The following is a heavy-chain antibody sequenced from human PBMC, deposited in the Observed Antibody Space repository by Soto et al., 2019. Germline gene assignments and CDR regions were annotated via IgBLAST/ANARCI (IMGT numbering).Heavy chain of an antibody. D-gene: IGHD3-10*01. J-gene: IGHJ4*02. CDR3: ARTNYYGSGSYSDFDY. Sequence: SVKVSCKAPGGTFSSYAISWVRQAPGQGLEWMGGIIPIFDTTNYAQKFQGRVTITADGSTSTAYMELSSLRSEDTAVYYCARTNYYGSGSYSDFDYWGQGTLVTVSS. CDR1: GGTFSSYA. CDR2: IIPIFDTT. V-gene: IGHV1-69*13.